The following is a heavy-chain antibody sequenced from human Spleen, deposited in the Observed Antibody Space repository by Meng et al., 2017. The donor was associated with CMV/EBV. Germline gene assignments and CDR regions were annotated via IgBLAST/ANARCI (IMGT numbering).Heavy chain of an antibody. D-gene: IGHD3-3*01. J-gene: IGHJ4*02. V-gene: IGHV4-39*07. CDR3: ARDDSYDFWSGYYPNYFDY. CDR2: IYYSGST. CDR1: DGSISSSSYS. Sequence: SETLSLTCTVSDGSISSSSYSWGWIRQPPGKGLEWIGSIYYSGSTYYNPSLKSRVTISVDTSKNQFSLKLSSVTAADPAVYYCARDDSYDFWSGYYPNYFDYWGQGTLVTVSS.